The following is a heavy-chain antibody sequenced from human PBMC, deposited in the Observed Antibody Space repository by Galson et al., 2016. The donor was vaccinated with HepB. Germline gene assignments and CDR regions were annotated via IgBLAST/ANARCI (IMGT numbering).Heavy chain of an antibody. J-gene: IGHJ6*02. V-gene: IGHV5-51*01. CDR1: GYTFDSYW. D-gene: IGHD3-3*01. CDR3: ARSLTGSYDIWGAIYNYYAMDV. CDR2: IYPGDFDI. Sequence: QSGAEVKKPGESLKISCRGSGYTFDSYWIGWVRQMPGKGLEWMAIIYPGDFDIRYSPSFQGQVTISVDKSISTAYLQWSSLTASDTAMYYCARSLTGSYDIWGAIYNYYAMDVWGQGTTVIVS.